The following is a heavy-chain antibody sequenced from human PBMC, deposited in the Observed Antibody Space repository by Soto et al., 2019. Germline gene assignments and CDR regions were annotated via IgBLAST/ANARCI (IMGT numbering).Heavy chain of an antibody. CDR2: INVYNGNT. D-gene: IGHD3-10*01. CDR3: ARGVGSGSYYNQYNWFDP. Sequence: QVQLVQSGGEVKKPGASVKVSCKAFGYTFTNYGISWVRQAPGQGLEWMGWINVYNGNTKYAQKVQGRVTMTTDTSTSTAYMELRSLRSDDTAVYYCARGVGSGSYYNQYNWFDPWGQGTLVTVSS. V-gene: IGHV1-18*01. J-gene: IGHJ5*02. CDR1: GYTFTNYG.